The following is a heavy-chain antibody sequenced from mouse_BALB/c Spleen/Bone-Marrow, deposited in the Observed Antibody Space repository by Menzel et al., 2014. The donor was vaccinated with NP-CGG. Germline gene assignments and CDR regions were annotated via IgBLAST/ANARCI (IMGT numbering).Heavy chain of an antibody. Sequence: QVQLKESGPQVVRPGASVKISCKASGYSFTSYWMHWVKQRPGQDLEWIGMIDPSDSETRLNQKFKDKATLTVDKSSSTAYMQLSSPTSEDSAVYYCARVGLRLPYYFDYWGQGTTLTVSS. J-gene: IGHJ2*01. V-gene: IGHV1S126*01. CDR1: GYSFTSYW. CDR3: ARVGLRLPYYFDY. D-gene: IGHD1-2*01. CDR2: IDPSDSET.